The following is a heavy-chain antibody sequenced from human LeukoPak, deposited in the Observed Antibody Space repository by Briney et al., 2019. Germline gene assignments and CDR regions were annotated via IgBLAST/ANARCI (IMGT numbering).Heavy chain of an antibody. CDR1: GYSISSGYY. V-gene: IGHV4-38-2*02. CDR3: ARGRDYYDSSGYYPIDY. CDR2: IYHSGST. J-gene: IGHJ4*02. D-gene: IGHD3-22*01. Sequence: SETLSLTCTVSGYSISSGYYWGWIRQPPGKGLEWIGSIYHSGSTYYNPSLKSRVTISVDTSKNRFSLKLSSVTAADTAVYYCARGRDYYDSSGYYPIDYWGQGTLVTVSS.